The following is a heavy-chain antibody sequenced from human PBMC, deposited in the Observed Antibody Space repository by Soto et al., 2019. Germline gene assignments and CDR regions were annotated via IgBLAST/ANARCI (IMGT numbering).Heavy chain of an antibody. CDR3: ARDSPPVDY. J-gene: IGHJ4*02. CDR2: ISAYNGNR. V-gene: IGHV1-18*01. Sequence: QVQLVQSGAEVKKPGASVKVSCKASVYTFTSYGISWGRQAPGQGLEWMGWISAYNGNRNYAQKLQGRVTMTKDTSTSTAYMELRSLRSDYKAVYYCARDSPPVDYWGQGTLVTVSS. CDR1: VYTFTSYG.